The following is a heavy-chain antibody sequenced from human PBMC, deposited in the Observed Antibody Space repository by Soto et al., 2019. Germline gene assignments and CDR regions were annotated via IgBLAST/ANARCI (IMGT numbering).Heavy chain of an antibody. CDR1: GFTFTNYA. V-gene: IGHV3-23*01. D-gene: IGHD3-10*01. CDR2: ISGSGGNT. J-gene: IGHJ4*02. CDR3: VKARAAGGFDY. Sequence: EVHLLDSGGGLVQPGGSLRLSCAASGFTFTNYAMSWVRQAPGKGLEWVSSISGSGGNTYYADSVRGRFTISGDNTKNTLYLQMNSLRAEDTAIYYCVKARAAGGFDYWGQGTLVTVSS.